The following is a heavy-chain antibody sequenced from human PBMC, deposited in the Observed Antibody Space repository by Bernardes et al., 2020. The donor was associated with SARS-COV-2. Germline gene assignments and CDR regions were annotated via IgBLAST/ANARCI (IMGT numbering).Heavy chain of an antibody. J-gene: IGHJ4*02. CDR3: ARGWSVGEFLLDYFDY. CDR1: GFTFSDYY. Sequence: GGSLRLSCAASGFTFSDYYMGWIRQAPGKGLEWISYISGSSNYANYADSVKGRFTISRDNAKNSLYLQMNSLRVDDTAIYFCARGWSVGEFLLDYFDYWGQGILVTASS. V-gene: IGHV3-11*06. D-gene: IGHD3-16*02. CDR2: ISGSSNYA.